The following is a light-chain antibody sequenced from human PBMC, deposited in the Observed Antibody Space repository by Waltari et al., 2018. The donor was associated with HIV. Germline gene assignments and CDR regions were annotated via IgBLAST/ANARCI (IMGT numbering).Light chain of an antibody. J-gene: IGLJ2*01. V-gene: IGLV4-69*01. CDR1: SGHTNYA. CDR3: QTWGSGIVV. Sequence: QLGLTPSPSASASLGASVKLTCTLSSGHTNYAITWQQQRPEKGPRFLMRLNSNGSHTKGDGIPDRFSGSSSGAERYLTISSLQSEDETDYFCQTWGSGIVVFGGGTTLTVL. CDR2: LNSNGSH.